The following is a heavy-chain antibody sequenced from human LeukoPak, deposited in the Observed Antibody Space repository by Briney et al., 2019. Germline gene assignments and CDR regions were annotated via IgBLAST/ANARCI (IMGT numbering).Heavy chain of an antibody. CDR1: GFTFSSYA. CDR3: AKEGDGSGSYYKGSWFDP. CDR2: ISGSGGST. D-gene: IGHD3-10*01. V-gene: IGHV3-23*01. Sequence: GGSLRLSCAASGFTFSSYAMSWVRQAPGKGLEWVSAISGSGGSTYYADFVKGRFTISRDNSKNTLYLQMNSLRAEDTAVYYCAKEGDGSGSYYKGSWFDPWGQGTLVTVSS. J-gene: IGHJ5*02.